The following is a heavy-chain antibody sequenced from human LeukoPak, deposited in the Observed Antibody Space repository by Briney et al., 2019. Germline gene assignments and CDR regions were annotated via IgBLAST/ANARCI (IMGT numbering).Heavy chain of an antibody. CDR3: AKERRVVAGRGTNWFDP. D-gene: IGHD2-15*01. CDR1: GFTFSNVY. CDR2: IKTKTDGGAT. V-gene: IGHV3-15*05. Sequence: GGSLRLSCAASGFTFSNVYMSWVRQAPGKGLEWVGRIKTKTDGGATDYAAPVKGRFTISRDDSQNTLYLQMNSLRTEDTALYYCAKERRVVAGRGTNWFDPWGQGTLVTVSS. J-gene: IGHJ5*02.